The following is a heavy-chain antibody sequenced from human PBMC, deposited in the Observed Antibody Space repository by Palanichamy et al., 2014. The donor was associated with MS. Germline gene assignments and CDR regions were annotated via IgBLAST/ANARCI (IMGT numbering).Heavy chain of an antibody. CDR1: GYILSKLP. J-gene: IGHJ5*02. CDR3: AATSFDCSSGVCYTGSFDP. CDR2: FDPEAGGK. V-gene: IGHV1-24*01. Sequence: QVHLIQSGAEVKKPGASVKVSCKVSGYILSKLPMHWVRQAPGKGLEWMGGFDPEAGGKVYAQKFQGRVTMTEDISTDTAHMELSSLRSDDTAVYYCAATSFDCSSGVCYTGSFDPWGQGTLVTVSS. D-gene: IGHD2-8*01.